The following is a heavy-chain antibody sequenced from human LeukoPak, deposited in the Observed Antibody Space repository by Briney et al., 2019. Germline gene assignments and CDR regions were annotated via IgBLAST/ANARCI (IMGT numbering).Heavy chain of an antibody. CDR2: INHSGST. D-gene: IGHD6-13*01. CDR3: ALTSRYSSSWHVPYYYMDV. CDR1: GGSFSGYY. Sequence: SETLSLTCAVYGGSFSGYYWSWIRQPPGKELEWIGEINHSGSTNYNPSLKSRVTISVDTSKNQFSLKLSSVTAADTAVYYCALTSRYSSSWHVPYYYMDVWGKGTTVTVSS. J-gene: IGHJ6*03. V-gene: IGHV4-34*01.